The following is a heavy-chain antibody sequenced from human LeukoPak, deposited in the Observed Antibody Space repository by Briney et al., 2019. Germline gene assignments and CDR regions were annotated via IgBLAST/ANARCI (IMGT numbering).Heavy chain of an antibody. J-gene: IGHJ4*02. Sequence: ASVRVSCKASGYTLTDYYIHWVRQAPGQGLEWMGRINPNSGGTNYAQKFQGRVTMTRDTPINTVYLKLTSLRSTDTALYYCARALGVGFAVDVYYFDFWGQGSLVTVSS. CDR3: ARALGVGFAVDVYYFDF. CDR2: INPNSGGT. CDR1: GYTLTDYY. D-gene: IGHD6-19*01. V-gene: IGHV1-2*06.